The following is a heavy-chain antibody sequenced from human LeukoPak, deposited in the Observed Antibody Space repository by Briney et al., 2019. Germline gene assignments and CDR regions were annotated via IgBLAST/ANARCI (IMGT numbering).Heavy chain of an antibody. CDR1: GYTFTSYA. CDR3: ATGSYLYYMDV. J-gene: IGHJ6*03. V-gene: IGHV1-69*13. CDR2: IIPIFGTA. Sequence: ASVKVSCKASGYTFTSYAISWVRQAPGQGLEWMGGIIPIFGTANYAQKFQGRVTITADESTSTAYMELSSLRSEDTAVYYCATGSYLYYMDVWGKGTTVTVSS. D-gene: IGHD1-26*01.